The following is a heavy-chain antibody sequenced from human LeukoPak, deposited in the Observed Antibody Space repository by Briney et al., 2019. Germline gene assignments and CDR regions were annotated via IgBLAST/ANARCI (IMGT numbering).Heavy chain of an antibody. V-gene: IGHV4-59*01. D-gene: IGHD6-6*01. CDR3: ARDYSQLGRFDP. CDR2: IYYSGST. Sequence: SETLSLTCTVSGDSISSYHWSWIRQPPGKGLEWIGYIYYSGSTNYNPSLKSRVTISVDTSKNQFSLKLSSVTAADTAVYYCARDYSQLGRFDPWGQGTLVTVSS. J-gene: IGHJ5*02. CDR1: GDSISSYH.